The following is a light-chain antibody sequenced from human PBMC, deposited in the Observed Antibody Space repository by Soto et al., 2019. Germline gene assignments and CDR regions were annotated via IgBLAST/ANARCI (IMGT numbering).Light chain of an antibody. CDR2: ETS. CDR3: QQRSHWPPT. V-gene: IGKV3-11*01. J-gene: IGKJ1*01. CDR1: HTISSY. Sequence: EIVLTQSPATLSLSPGDRATLTCRASHTISSYLAWYQQTPGQAPRLLIYETSNRAAGIPARFSGSGSGTEFTLTIRSLETEDFAIYYWQQRSHWPPTFGQGTKVEIK.